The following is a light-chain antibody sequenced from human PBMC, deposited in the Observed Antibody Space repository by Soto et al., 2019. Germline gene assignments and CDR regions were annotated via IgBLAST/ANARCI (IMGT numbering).Light chain of an antibody. CDR1: RSDVGGYNY. Sequence: QSVLTQPRSVSGSPGQSVTISCTGTRSDVGGYNYVFWYQQHPGKAPKLMIYDVSKRPSGVPDRFSGSKSGNTASLTISGLQAEDEADYYCCSYAGSHTFLYVFGTGTKVTVL. CDR3: CSYAGSHTFLYV. CDR2: DVS. J-gene: IGLJ1*01. V-gene: IGLV2-11*01.